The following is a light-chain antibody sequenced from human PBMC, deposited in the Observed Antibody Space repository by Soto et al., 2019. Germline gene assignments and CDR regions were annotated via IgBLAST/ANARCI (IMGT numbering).Light chain of an antibody. Sequence: EIVMTQSPATLSVSPGERATLSCRASQRVSSKLAWYQQKPGQGPRLLIYGASTRATGIPARFSGSGSGTEFPLTISSLQSEDFAVYYCQRCSTWLWTLGQGTKVDIK. CDR1: QRVSSK. CDR3: QRCSTWLWT. J-gene: IGKJ1*01. V-gene: IGKV3-15*01. CDR2: GAS.